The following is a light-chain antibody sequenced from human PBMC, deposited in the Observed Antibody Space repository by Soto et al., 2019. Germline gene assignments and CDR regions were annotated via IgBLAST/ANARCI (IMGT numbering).Light chain of an antibody. CDR3: QTWGIDVVM. Sequence: QPVLTQSPSASASLGASVKLTCALSSGHNSYAIAWHQQQPERGPRYLMKVNSDGSHTKGDGIPDRFSGSSSGAERYLTISSLRSDDGADYYCQTWGIDVVMFGGGTKVTVL. J-gene: IGLJ3*02. V-gene: IGLV4-69*01. CDR2: VNSDGSH. CDR1: SGHNSYA.